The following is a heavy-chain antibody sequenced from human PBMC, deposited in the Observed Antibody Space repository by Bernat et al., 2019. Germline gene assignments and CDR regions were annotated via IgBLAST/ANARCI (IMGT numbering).Heavy chain of an antibody. CDR3: ATPDENDYMDV. CDR1: GGSISSSSYY. D-gene: IGHD1-1*01. J-gene: IGHJ6*03. V-gene: IGHV4-39*01. CDR2: IYYSGST. Sequence: QLQLQESGPGLVKPSETLSLTCTVSGGSISSSSYYWGWIRQPPGKGLEWIGSIYYSGSTYYNPSLKRRVTISVDTSKNQFSLKLSSVTAADTAVYYCATPDENDYMDVWGKGTTVTVSS.